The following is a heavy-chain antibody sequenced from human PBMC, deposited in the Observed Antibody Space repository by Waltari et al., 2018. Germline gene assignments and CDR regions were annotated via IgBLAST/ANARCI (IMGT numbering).Heavy chain of an antibody. CDR2: IYYSGST. V-gene: IGHV4-39*01. J-gene: IGHJ5*02. D-gene: IGHD5-12*01. CDR1: Y. Sequence: YWGGTRQSSGKGLECIGRIYYSGSTYYNPILKSRVTISGETSKNQFSLKLSSVTAADTGVYYWARHWKKSGYRFDPWGQGTLVTVSS. CDR3: ARHWKKSGYRFDP.